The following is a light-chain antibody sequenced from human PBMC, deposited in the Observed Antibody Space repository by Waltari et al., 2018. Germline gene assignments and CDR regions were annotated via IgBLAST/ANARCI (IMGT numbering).Light chain of an antibody. CDR3: QQYYTTPFS. Sequence: DIVMTQSPDSLALSVGERGSINCKASQSVLYRSNNKNYFAWYQQKPGQPPKLLIYWASTRDSGVPDRFSGGGSGSDFTLTISSLQAEDVAVYYCQQYYTTPFSFGPGTKVAIK. J-gene: IGKJ3*01. CDR2: WAS. V-gene: IGKV4-1*01. CDR1: QSVLYRSNNKNY.